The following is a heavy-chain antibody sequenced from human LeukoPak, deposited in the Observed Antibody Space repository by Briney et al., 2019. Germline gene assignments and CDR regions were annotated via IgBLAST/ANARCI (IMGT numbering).Heavy chain of an antibody. CDR1: GGSFSGYY. Sequence: SETLSLTCAVYGGSFSGYYWSWIRQPPGKGLEWIGEINHSGSTNYNPSLKSRVTISVDTSKNQFSLKLSSVTAADTAVYYCARLPQRAYSYGYYYGMDVWGQGTTVTVSS. CDR3: ARLPQRAYSYGYYYGMDV. D-gene: IGHD5-18*01. J-gene: IGHJ6*02. V-gene: IGHV4-34*01. CDR2: INHSGST.